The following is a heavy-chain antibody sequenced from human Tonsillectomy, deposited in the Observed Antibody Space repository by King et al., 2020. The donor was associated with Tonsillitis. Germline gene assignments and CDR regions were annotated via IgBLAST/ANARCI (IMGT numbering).Heavy chain of an antibody. J-gene: IGHJ4*02. Sequence: FTLQESGPVLVKPTETLTLTCTVSGFSLSNARMGVSWIRQPPGKALEWLAHIFSNDEKSYSTSLKSRLTISKDTSKSQVVLTMTNMDPVDTATYYCARITYYYDSSGYFRFDYWGQGTLVTVSS. CDR2: IFSNDEK. D-gene: IGHD3-22*01. CDR1: GFSLSNARMG. CDR3: ARITYYYDSSGYFRFDY. V-gene: IGHV2-26*01.